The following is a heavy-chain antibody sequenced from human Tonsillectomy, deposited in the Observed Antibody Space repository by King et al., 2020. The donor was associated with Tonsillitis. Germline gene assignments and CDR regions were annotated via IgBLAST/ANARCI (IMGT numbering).Heavy chain of an antibody. D-gene: IGHD3-16*01. Sequence: VQLVESGGGLVQPGGSLRLSCAASGFTFSSSWMAWVRQTPGKELQWVGNINEDGSGLNYVESVKGRFTIVRENSKNSLYLQMNSLRAEDTAMYFCSRDWAYDAFDIWGQGTLVIVSS. CDR1: GFTFSSSW. CDR2: INEDGSGL. CDR3: SRDWAYDAFDI. J-gene: IGHJ3*02. V-gene: IGHV3-7*04.